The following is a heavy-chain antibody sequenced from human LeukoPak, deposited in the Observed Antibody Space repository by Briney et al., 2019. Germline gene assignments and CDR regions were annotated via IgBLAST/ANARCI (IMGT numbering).Heavy chain of an antibody. Sequence: PSETLSLTCSVSGDSFNIYHWSWVRQPPGKGLEWIGYISSSGSTSYNPSLKSRVTISVDTSKNQFSLKLNSVSAADTAIYYCARVGRGDHTWGSYYCDHWGQGTLVSVSS. D-gene: IGHD3-16*01. CDR3: ARVGRGDHTWGSYYCDH. V-gene: IGHV4-59*01. J-gene: IGHJ4*02. CDR1: GDSFNIYH. CDR2: ISSSGST.